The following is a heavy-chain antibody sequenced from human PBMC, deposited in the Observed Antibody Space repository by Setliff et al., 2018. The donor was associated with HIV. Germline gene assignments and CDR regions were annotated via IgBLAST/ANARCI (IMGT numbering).Heavy chain of an antibody. CDR1: GYTFTSYY. V-gene: IGHV1-46*01. CDR3: ARDPRHYYDTTGYSPYNWFDP. Sequence: ASVKVSCKASGYTFTSYYMHWVRQAPGQGLEWMGIINPGSGSTTYAQKFQGRVTMTRDTSTSTVYMELRSLRSDDTAVYYCARDPRHYYDTTGYSPYNWFDPWGQGTLVTVSS. D-gene: IGHD3-22*01. J-gene: IGHJ5*02. CDR2: INPGSGST.